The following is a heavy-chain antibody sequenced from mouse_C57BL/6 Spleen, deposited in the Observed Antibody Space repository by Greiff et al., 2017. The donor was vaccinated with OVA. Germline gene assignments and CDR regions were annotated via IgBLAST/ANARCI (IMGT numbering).Heavy chain of an antibody. CDR3: AREAGNWDDAMDY. Sequence: QVQLKQPGAELVKPGASVKLSCKASGYTFTSYWMHWVKQRPGRGLEWIGRIDPNSGGTKYNEKFKSKATLTVDKPSSTAYMQLSSLTSEDSAVYYCAREAGNWDDAMDYWGQGTSVTVSS. J-gene: IGHJ4*01. D-gene: IGHD4-1*01. V-gene: IGHV1-72*01. CDR2: IDPNSGGT. CDR1: GYTFTSYW.